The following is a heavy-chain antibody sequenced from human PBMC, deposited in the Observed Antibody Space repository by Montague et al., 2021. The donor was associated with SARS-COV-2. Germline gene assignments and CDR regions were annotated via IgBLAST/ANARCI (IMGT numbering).Heavy chain of an antibody. CDR1: RFTFSDFW. D-gene: IGHD6-19*01. CDR3: ARGSTGWYAIFGHYGMDV. V-gene: IGHV3-7*01. J-gene: IGHJ6*02. Sequence: SLRLSFSASRFTFSDFWMNWVRQAPGKGLEWVADIKHDGSEKSYVDSVKGRFTISRDNAKNSLYPQMNSLRAEDTAVYYCARGSTGWYAIFGHYGMDVWGQGTTVTVSS. CDR2: IKHDGSEK.